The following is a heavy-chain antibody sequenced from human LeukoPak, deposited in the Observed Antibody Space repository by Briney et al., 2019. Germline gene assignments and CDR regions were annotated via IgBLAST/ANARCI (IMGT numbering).Heavy chain of an antibody. V-gene: IGHV1-18*01. CDR3: ARDVVEVGATGTYYFDY. J-gene: IGHJ4*02. D-gene: IGHD1-26*01. CDR2: IGAYNGNT. CDR1: GYTFTSYG. Sequence: ASVKVSCKASGYTFTSYGISWVRQAPGQGLEWMGWIGAYNGNTNYAQKLQGRVTMTTDTSTSTAYMELRSLRSDDTAVYYCARDVVEVGATGTYYFDYWGQGTLVTVSS.